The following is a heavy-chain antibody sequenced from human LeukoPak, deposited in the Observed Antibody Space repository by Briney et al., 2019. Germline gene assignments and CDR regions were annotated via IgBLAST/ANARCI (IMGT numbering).Heavy chain of an antibody. J-gene: IGHJ4*02. V-gene: IGHV3-30*02. CDR1: GFTFSSYG. D-gene: IGHD3-3*01. CDR2: LRYDGSNE. CDR3: AKDKNYDFWSGPPLGY. Sequence: PGGSLRLSCAASGFTFSSYGMHWVRQAPGKGLGGWAFLRYDGSNEYYAYSVKGRFTISRDNSKNTLYLQMNSLRAEDTAVYYCAKDKNYDFWSGPPLGYWGQGTLVTVSS.